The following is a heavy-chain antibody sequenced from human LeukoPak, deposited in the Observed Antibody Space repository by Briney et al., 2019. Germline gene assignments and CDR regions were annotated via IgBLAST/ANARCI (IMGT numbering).Heavy chain of an antibody. CDR1: GGSISSGDYS. D-gene: IGHD4-11*01. V-gene: IGHV4-30-2*01. CDR2: IYHTGST. J-gene: IGHJ4*02. Sequence: PSETLSLTCAVSGGSISSGDYSWSWIRQPPGKGLEWLGYIYHTGSTNYSPSLKSRVTISVDRSKNQFSLKLSSVTAADTAVYYCARGSNYDNYFDYWGQGTLVTVSS. CDR3: ARGSNYDNYFDY.